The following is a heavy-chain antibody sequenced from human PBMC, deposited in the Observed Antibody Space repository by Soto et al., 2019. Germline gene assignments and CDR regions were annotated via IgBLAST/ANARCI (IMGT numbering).Heavy chain of an antibody. J-gene: IGHJ4*02. CDR2: IYHSGST. V-gene: IGHV4-31*03. D-gene: IGHD3-10*01. Sequence: QVQLQESGPGLVKPSQTLSLTCTVSGGPISSGVYYWTWIRQFPGKGREWIGYIYHSGSTYYNPSLKSRVAISVDTSKNQFSLKLTSVTAADTAVYYCARDRTDYGSGNYYFDYWGQGTLVTVSS. CDR1: GGPISSGVYY. CDR3: ARDRTDYGSGNYYFDY.